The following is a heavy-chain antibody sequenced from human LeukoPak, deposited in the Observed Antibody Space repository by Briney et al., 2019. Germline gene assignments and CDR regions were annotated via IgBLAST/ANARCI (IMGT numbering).Heavy chain of an antibody. Sequence: PGGSLRLSCAASGFTFSSYSMNWVRQAPGKGLEWVSSISSSSSYTYYANSVKGRFTISRDNAKNSLYLQMNSLRAEDTAVYYCARGDYGELYYMDVWGKGTTVTVSS. CDR2: ISSSSSYT. J-gene: IGHJ6*03. V-gene: IGHV3-21*01. CDR1: GFTFSSYS. D-gene: IGHD4-17*01. CDR3: ARGDYGELYYMDV.